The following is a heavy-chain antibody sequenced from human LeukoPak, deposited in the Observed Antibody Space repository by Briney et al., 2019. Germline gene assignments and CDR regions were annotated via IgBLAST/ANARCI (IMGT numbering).Heavy chain of an antibody. J-gene: IGHJ4*02. CDR2: INHSGGT. Sequence: PSETQSLTCAVYGGSFSGYYWSWIRQPPGKGLEWIGEINHSGGTNYNPSLKSRVTISVDTSKNQFSLKLSSVTAADTAVYYCARGLTDILTGYSSYYFDYWGQGTLVTVSS. D-gene: IGHD3-9*01. CDR3: ARGLTDILTGYSSYYFDY. CDR1: GGSFSGYY. V-gene: IGHV4-34*01.